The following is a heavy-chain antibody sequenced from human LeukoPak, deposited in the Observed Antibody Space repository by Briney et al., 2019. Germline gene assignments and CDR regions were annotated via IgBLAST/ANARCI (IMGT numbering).Heavy chain of an antibody. CDR1: EFTFSSYS. Sequence: GGSLRLSCAASEFTFSSYSMTWVRQAPGKGLEWVSYISSSNNTIYYADSVKGRFTISRDNAKNSLYLQMNSLRAEGTAVYYCARVPYNWNYRNDYWGQGTLVTVSS. D-gene: IGHD1-7*01. CDR3: ARVPYNWNYRNDY. V-gene: IGHV3-48*01. CDR2: ISSSNNTI. J-gene: IGHJ4*02.